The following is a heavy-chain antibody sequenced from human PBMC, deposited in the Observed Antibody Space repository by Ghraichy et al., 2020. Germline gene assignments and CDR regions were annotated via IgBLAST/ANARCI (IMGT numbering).Heavy chain of an antibody. D-gene: IGHD3-9*01. CDR3: ARGRLRYFDWLLTRGPGWAY. CDR1: GGSFSGYY. CDR2: INHSGST. Sequence: SETLSLTCAVYGGSFSGYYWSWIRQPPGKGLEWIGEINHSGSTNYNPSLKSRVTISVDTSKNQFSLKLSSVTAADTAVYYCARGRLRYFDWLLTRGPGWAYWGQGTLVTVSS. V-gene: IGHV4-34*01. J-gene: IGHJ4*02.